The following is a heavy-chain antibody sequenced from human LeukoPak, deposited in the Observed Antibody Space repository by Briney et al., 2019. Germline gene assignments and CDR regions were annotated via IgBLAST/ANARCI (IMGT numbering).Heavy chain of an antibody. D-gene: IGHD3-10*01. CDR3: ARVHKSASGDATPSYY. J-gene: IGHJ4*02. CDR1: GFTFSSYW. CDR2: INRDGSST. Sequence: GGSLRLSCAASGFTFSSYWMHWVRQAPGKGLVWVSRINRDGSSTSYADSVKGRFTISRDNAKNTLYLQMNSLRAEDTAVYYCARVHKSASGDATPSYYRGQETPVTASS. V-gene: IGHV3-74*01.